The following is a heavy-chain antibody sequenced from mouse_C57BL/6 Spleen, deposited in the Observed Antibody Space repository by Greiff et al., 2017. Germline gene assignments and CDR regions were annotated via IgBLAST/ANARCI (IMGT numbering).Heavy chain of an antibody. CDR3: ARSYYYGSSYRAWFAY. J-gene: IGHJ3*01. V-gene: IGHV1-18*01. D-gene: IGHD1-1*01. Sequence: EVQLQQSGPELVKPGASVKIPCKASGYTFTDYNMDWVKQSHGKSLEWIGDINPNNGGTIYNQKFKGKATLTVDKSSSTAYMGLRSLTSEDTAVYYCARSYYYGSSYRAWFAYWGQGTLVTVSA. CDR1: GYTFTDYN. CDR2: INPNNGGT.